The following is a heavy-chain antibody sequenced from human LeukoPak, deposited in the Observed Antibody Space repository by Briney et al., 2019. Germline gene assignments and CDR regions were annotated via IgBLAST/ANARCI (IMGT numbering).Heavy chain of an antibody. CDR3: ARDRAEYYDFWSGYYNFDY. D-gene: IGHD3-3*01. CDR1: GYTFTGYY. J-gene: IGHJ4*02. V-gene: IGHV1-2*02. Sequence: ASVKVSCKASGYTFTGYYMHWVRQAPGQGLEWMGWINPNSGGTNYAQKFQGRVTMTRDTSISTAYMELSRLRSDDTAVYYCARDRAEYYDFWSGYYNFDYWGQGTLVTVSS. CDR2: INPNSGGT.